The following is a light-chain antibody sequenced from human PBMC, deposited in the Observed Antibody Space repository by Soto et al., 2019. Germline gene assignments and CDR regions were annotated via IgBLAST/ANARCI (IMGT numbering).Light chain of an antibody. CDR1: HDINTY. J-gene: IGKJ3*01. CDR3: HQYDTVPYD. CDR2: DAS. Sequence: DIQLTQSPSSLSASVGDRVTTTCQASHDINTYLHWYQQKLGKAPKLLIYDASNLERGVPSRFSGSGSGTEFTFTITSLQPEDIATYYCHQYDTVPYDVGPGTKVDSK. V-gene: IGKV1-33*01.